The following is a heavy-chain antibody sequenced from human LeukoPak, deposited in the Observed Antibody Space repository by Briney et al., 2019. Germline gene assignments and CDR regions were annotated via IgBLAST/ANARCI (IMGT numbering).Heavy chain of an antibody. CDR3: ARDSGWGSFDY. V-gene: IGHV3-21*01. J-gene: IGHJ4*02. CDR2: ISSSSSYI. D-gene: IGHD6-19*01. Sequence: GSLRLSCAASGFTVSSNYMSWVRQAPGKGLEWVSSISSSSSYIYYADSVKGRFTISRDNAKNSLYLQMNSLRAEDTAVYYCARDSGWGSFDYWGQGTLVAVSS. CDR1: GFTVSSNY.